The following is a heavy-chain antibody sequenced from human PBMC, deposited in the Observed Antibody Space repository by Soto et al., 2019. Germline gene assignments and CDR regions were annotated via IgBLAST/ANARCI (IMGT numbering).Heavy chain of an antibody. CDR1: GYTFTSYY. V-gene: IGHV1-46*03. D-gene: IGHD6-19*01. Sequence: GASVKVSCKASGYTFTSYYMHWVRQAPGQGLEWMGIINPSGGSTSYAQKFQGRVTMTRDTSTSTVYMELSSLRSEDTAVYYCARQAVAGTGWFDPCGQGTLVTVS. CDR2: INPSGGST. CDR3: ARQAVAGTGWFDP. J-gene: IGHJ5*02.